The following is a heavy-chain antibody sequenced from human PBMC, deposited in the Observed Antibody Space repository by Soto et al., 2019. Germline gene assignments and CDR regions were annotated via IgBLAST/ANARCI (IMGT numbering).Heavy chain of an antibody. CDR1: GFTFSSYS. CDR3: ARAFMVAGYSSGDLDY. J-gene: IGHJ4*02. D-gene: IGHD6-19*01. Sequence: GGSLRLSCAASGFTFSSYSMNWVRQAPGKGLEWVSYISSSSSTIYYADSVKGRFTISRDNAKNSLYLQMNSLRAEDTAVYYCARAFMVAGYSSGDLDYWGQGTLVTVSS. V-gene: IGHV3-48*01. CDR2: ISSSSSTI.